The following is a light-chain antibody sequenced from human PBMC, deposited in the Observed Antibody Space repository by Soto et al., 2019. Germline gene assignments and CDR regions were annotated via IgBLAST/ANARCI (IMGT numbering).Light chain of an antibody. V-gene: IGKV3-15*01. CDR2: GSS. CDR3: PQYIIWPPTFT. J-gene: IGKJ2*01. Sequence: EIVMTQSPATLSVSPGERVTLSCRASQSVGNNLAWYQQRPGQAPRLLIYGSSTRATGIPARFSGSGSGTEFTLAISSLQSEDFAVYYCPQYIIWPPTFTFGQGAKLEIK. CDR1: QSVGNN.